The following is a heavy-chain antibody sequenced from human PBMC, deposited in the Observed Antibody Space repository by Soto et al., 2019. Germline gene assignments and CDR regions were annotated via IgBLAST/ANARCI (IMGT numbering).Heavy chain of an antibody. Sequence: EVQLVESGGGLVQPGGSLRLSFAASGFTFSSYWMSWVRQAPWKGLEWVANIKQDGSDKYYVDSVKGRFTISRDNAKNSLYLQMNSLRGEDTAVYYCARDCSSTSCYRGNWFDPWGQGTLVTVSS. CDR2: IKQDGSDK. D-gene: IGHD2-2*01. V-gene: IGHV3-7*01. CDR3: ARDCSSTSCYRGNWFDP. CDR1: GFTFSSYW. J-gene: IGHJ5*02.